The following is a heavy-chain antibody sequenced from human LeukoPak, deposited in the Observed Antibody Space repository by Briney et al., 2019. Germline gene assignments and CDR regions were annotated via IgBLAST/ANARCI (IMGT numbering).Heavy chain of an antibody. CDR3: AKNKYSYGYNFDY. CDR2: ISGDGDST. Sequence: GGSLRLSCAASGFTFDDYAMHWVRQAPGKGLGWVSLISGDGDSTYYADSVKGRFTISRDNTKNSLYLQMNSLRTEDTALFYCAKNKYSYGYNFDYWAREPWSPSPQ. J-gene: IGHJ4*02. CDR1: GFTFDDYA. D-gene: IGHD5-18*01. V-gene: IGHV3-43*02.